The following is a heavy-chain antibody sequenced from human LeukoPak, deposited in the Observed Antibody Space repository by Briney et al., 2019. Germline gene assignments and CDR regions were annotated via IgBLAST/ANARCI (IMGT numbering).Heavy chain of an antibody. CDR2: ISPYNGDT. CDR1: GYTFITYG. Sequence: ASVKVSCKASGYTFITYGINWVRQAPGQGLDWMGWISPYNGDTKYAQKFQGRVTVTTDTSTSTVYMELRSLRSDDTAVYYCARDKSRYNYGYNYWGQGTLVTVSS. D-gene: IGHD5-18*01. V-gene: IGHV1-18*01. J-gene: IGHJ4*02. CDR3: ARDKSRYNYGYNY.